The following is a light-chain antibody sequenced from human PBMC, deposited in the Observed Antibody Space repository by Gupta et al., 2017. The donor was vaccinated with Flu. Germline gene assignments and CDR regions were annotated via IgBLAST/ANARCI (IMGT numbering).Light chain of an antibody. CDR2: GAS. CDR1: QSISNN. J-gene: IGKJ1*01. CDR3: QQYKNWPPWT. Sequence: EVVMTQSPATLSVSPRERATLSCRASQSISNNLAWYQLKPGQAPRLLIYGASTRATGIPAWFSGSGYGTEFTLTISSRQSEDFAVYYCQQYKNWPPWTFGQGTKVEIK. V-gene: IGKV3-15*01.